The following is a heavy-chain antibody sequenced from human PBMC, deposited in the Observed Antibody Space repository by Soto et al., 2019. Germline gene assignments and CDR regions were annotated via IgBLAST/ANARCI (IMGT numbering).Heavy chain of an antibody. CDR1: GGSLSSSNW. V-gene: IGHV4-4*02. J-gene: IGHJ4*02. Sequence: QVRLQESGPGLVKPSGTLSLTCAVSGGSLSSSNWWTWVRQPPGKGLEWIGDIYHSGSTNNNPSLQRRVTRSVDKFKDQFSLKLSSVTAADAHVYFCARLLRRSGLDYWGEGTLVTVSS. CDR2: IYHSGST. CDR3: ARLLRRSGLDY. D-gene: IGHD3-10*01.